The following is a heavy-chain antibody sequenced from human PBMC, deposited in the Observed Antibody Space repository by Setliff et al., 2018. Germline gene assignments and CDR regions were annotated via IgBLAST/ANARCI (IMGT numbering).Heavy chain of an antibody. CDR3: ARDLPVVT. J-gene: IGHJ5*02. D-gene: IGHD2-15*01. CDR1: GFTFSSYA. Sequence: GGSLRLSCVASGFTFSSYAMHWVRQAPGKGLEWVAVITYDGGNKFYADSVKGRFTISRDISKNTLYLQMNGLRVDDSAVYHCARDLPVVTWGQGTLVTVSS. V-gene: IGHV3-30*07. CDR2: ITYDGGNK.